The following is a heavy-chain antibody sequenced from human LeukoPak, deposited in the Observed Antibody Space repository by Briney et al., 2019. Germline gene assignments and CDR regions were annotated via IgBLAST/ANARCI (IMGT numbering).Heavy chain of an antibody. Sequence: PGGSLRLSCAASGFTFSSYWMHWVRQAPGKGLEWVSAISGSGGSTYYADSVEGRFTISRDNSKNTLYLQMNSLRAEDTAVYYCAKDLMVREYYWGQGTLVTVSS. V-gene: IGHV3-23*01. CDR3: AKDLMVREYY. CDR2: ISGSGGST. J-gene: IGHJ4*02. CDR1: GFTFSSYW. D-gene: IGHD3-10*01.